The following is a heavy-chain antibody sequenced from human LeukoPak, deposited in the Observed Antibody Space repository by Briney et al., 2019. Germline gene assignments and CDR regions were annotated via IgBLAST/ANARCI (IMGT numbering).Heavy chain of an antibody. CDR1: GYTFTGYY. D-gene: IGHD3-10*01. V-gene: IGHV1-2*02. CDR3: ASIHYYGSGSYGVGAFDI. Sequence: ASVKVSCKASGYTFTGYYMHWVRQAPGQGLEWMGWINPNSGGTNYAQKFQGRVTMTRDTSISTAYMELSSLRSEDTAVYYCASIHYYGSGSYGVGAFDIWGQGAMVTVSS. CDR2: INPNSGGT. J-gene: IGHJ3*02.